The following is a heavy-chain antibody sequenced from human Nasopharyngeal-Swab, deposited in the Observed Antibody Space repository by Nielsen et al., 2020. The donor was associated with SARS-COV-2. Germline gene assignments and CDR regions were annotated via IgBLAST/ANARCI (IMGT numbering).Heavy chain of an antibody. V-gene: IGHV3-33*01. D-gene: IGHD2-15*01. CDR2: IWYDGSNK. CDR1: GFTFSSYG. Sequence: SLKISCAASGFTFSSYGMHWVRQAPGKGLEWVADIWYDGSNKYYADSVKGRFTISRDNSKNTLYLQMNSLRAEDTAVYYCARDVVVVAAFYYYYYGMDVWGQGTTVTVSS. CDR3: ARDVVVVAAFYYYYYGMDV. J-gene: IGHJ6*02.